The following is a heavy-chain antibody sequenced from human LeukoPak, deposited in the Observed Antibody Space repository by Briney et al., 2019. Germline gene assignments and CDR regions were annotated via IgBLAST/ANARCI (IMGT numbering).Heavy chain of an antibody. CDR1: GGSISSGGYY. J-gene: IGHJ4*02. V-gene: IGHV4-31*03. Sequence: SQTLSLTCTVSGGSISSGGYYWSWIRQHPRKGLEWIGYIYYSGSTYYNPSLLSRVTISVDTSKNQCSLKLSSVTAADTAVYYCARRQLWPTRRFDYWGQGTLVTVSS. CDR2: IYYSGST. CDR3: ARRQLWPTRRFDY. D-gene: IGHD5-18*01.